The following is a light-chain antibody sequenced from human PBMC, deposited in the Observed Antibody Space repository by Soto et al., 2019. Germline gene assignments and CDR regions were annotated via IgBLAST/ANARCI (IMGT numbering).Light chain of an antibody. CDR2: DVS. J-gene: IGLJ3*02. Sequence: QSALTQPASVSGSPGQSITISCTGTSSDVGGYNYVSWYQQQPGKAPKLMIYDVSNRPSGVSNRFSGSKSGNTASLTISGLQAADDADYYCNSYTSSSTLDWVFGGGTKLTVL. CDR1: SSDVGGYNY. V-gene: IGLV2-14*01. CDR3: NSYTSSSTLDWV.